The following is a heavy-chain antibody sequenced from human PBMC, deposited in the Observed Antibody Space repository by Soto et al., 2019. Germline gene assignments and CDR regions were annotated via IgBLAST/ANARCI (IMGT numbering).Heavy chain of an antibody. CDR2: IYYSGST. Sequence: SETLSLTCTVSGGSISSSSYYWGWIRQPPGKGLEWIGSIYYSGSTYYNPSLKSRVTISVDTSKNQFSLKLSSVTAADTAVYYCARSGYSSGWILDYYYYYGMDVWGQGTTVRLL. CDR1: GGSISSSSYY. CDR3: ARSGYSSGWILDYYYYYGMDV. D-gene: IGHD6-19*01. J-gene: IGHJ6*02. V-gene: IGHV4-39*01.